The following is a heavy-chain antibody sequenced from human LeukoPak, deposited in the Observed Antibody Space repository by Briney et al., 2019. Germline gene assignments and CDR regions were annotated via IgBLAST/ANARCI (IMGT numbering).Heavy chain of an antibody. J-gene: IGHJ4*02. CDR2: ISGSGGST. Sequence: GGSLRLSCAASGFTFSSYGMSWVRQAPGKGLEWVSAISGSGGSTYYADSVKGRFTISRDNSKNTLYLQMNSLRAEDTAVYYCARGNRHSGYDSLDYWGQGTLVTVSS. D-gene: IGHD5-12*01. V-gene: IGHV3-23*01. CDR1: GFTFSSYG. CDR3: ARGNRHSGYDSLDY.